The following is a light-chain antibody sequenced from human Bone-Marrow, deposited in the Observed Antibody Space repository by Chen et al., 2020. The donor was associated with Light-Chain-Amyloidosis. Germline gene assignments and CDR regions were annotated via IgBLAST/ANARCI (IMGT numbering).Light chain of an antibody. Sequence: QSALTQPASVSGSPGQSTTISCTGTSSDVGGDNHVSWYQQHPDKAPKLMIYEVTNRPSWVPDRFSRSKSDNTASLTISGLQTEDEADYFCSSYTITNTLVFGSGTRVTVL. V-gene: IGLV2-14*01. CDR2: EVT. CDR1: SSDVGGDNH. CDR3: SSYTITNTLV. J-gene: IGLJ1*01.